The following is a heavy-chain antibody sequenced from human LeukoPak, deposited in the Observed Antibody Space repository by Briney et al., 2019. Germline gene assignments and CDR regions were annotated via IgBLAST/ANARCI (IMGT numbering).Heavy chain of an antibody. CDR2: INWNGCST. V-gene: IGHV3-20*04. D-gene: IGHD2-2*01. CDR3: ARDPVTSSTSPNWFDP. CDR1: GFTFDDYG. J-gene: IGHJ5*02. Sequence: PGGSLRLSCAASGFTFDDYGMSWVRQAPGKGLEWVSGINWNGCSTGYADSVKGRFTISRDNAKNSLYLQMNSLRAEDTALYYCARDPVTSSTSPNWFDPWGQGTLVTVSS.